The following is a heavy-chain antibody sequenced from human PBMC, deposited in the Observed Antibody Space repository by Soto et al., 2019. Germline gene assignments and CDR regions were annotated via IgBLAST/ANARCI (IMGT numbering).Heavy chain of an antibody. Sequence: SETLSLTCAVYGASLSDNYWGWIRQTPGKGLEWIGNIDYNGVTYYNPSLKSRVTVSKDTSKNQFSLKVASVTAADTAIYYCGRVMIGTSRHTDSDYWGQGTQVTVSS. V-gene: IGHV4-34*01. CDR2: IDYNGVT. J-gene: IGHJ4*02. D-gene: IGHD2-2*01. CDR3: GRVMIGTSRHTDSDY. CDR1: GASLSDNY.